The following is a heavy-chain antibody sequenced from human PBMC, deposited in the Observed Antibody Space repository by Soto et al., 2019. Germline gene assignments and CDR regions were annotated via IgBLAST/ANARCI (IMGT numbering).Heavy chain of an antibody. CDR3: ARALSVDTAMVTGWAKNYYYGMDV. J-gene: IGHJ6*02. CDR2: INHSGST. Sequence: SETLSLTCAVYGGSFSGYYWSWIRQPPGKGLEWIGEINHSGSTNYNPSLKSRVTISVDTSKNQFSLKLGSVTAADTAVYYCARALSVDTAMVTGWAKNYYYGMDVWGQGTTVTVSS. D-gene: IGHD5-18*01. CDR1: GGSFSGYY. V-gene: IGHV4-34*01.